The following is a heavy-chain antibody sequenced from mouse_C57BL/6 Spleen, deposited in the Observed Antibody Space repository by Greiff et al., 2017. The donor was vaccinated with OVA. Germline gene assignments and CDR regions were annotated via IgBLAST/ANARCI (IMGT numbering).Heavy chain of an antibody. J-gene: IGHJ4*01. D-gene: IGHD3-2*02. CDR3: ASASSDYATDY. CDR1: GYTFTSYW. Sequence: VQLQQPGAELVMPGASVKLSCKASGYTFTSYWMHWVKQRPGQGLEWIGEIDPSDSYTNYNQKFKGKSTLTVDKSSSTAYMQLSSLTSEDSAVYYCASASSDYATDYWGQGTSVTVSS. V-gene: IGHV1-69*01. CDR2: IDPSDSYT.